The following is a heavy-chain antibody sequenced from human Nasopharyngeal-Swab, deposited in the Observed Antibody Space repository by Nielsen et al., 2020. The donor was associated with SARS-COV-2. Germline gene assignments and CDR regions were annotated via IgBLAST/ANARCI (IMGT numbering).Heavy chain of an antibody. CDR2: IYTSRST. Sequence: SETLSLTCTVSGGSISSGSYYWSWIRQPAGKGLAWIGRIYTSRSTNYNPSLKSRVTISVDTSKNQFSLKLSSVTAADTAVYYCARDVGRGYSGYDSDYWGQGTLVTVSS. J-gene: IGHJ4*02. CDR3: ARDVGRGYSGYDSDY. CDR1: GGSISSGSYY. D-gene: IGHD5-12*01. V-gene: IGHV4-61*02.